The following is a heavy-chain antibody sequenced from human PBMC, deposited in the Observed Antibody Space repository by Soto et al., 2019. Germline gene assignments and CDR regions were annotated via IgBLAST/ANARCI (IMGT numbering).Heavy chain of an antibody. J-gene: IGHJ6*02. CDR2: IYYSGST. CDR3: ARVYGYSSSWLYYYYYGMDV. V-gene: IGHV4-59*01. D-gene: IGHD6-13*01. CDR1: GGSISSYY. Sequence: LSLTCTVSGGSISSYYWSWIRQPPGKGLEWIGYIYYSGSTNYNPSLKSRVTISVDTSKNQFSLKLSSVTAADTAVYYCARVYGYSSSWLYYYYYGMDVWGQGTTVTVSS.